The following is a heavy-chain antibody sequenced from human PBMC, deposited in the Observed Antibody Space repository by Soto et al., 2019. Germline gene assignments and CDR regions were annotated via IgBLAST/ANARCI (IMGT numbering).Heavy chain of an antibody. V-gene: IGHV4-39*01. D-gene: IGHD2-2*01. CDR1: DGSISTSSYY. CDR2: IFYTGRT. Sequence: SETLSLTCTVSDGSISTSSYYWGWIRQSPGKGLEWIGTIFYTGRTYYNPSLESRVTLSVDTSKNQFSLHLTSVTAADTAVFYCARLAGYCSGTSCYGYYGMDVWGQGTTVTVSS. CDR3: ARLAGYCSGTSCYGYYGMDV. J-gene: IGHJ6*02.